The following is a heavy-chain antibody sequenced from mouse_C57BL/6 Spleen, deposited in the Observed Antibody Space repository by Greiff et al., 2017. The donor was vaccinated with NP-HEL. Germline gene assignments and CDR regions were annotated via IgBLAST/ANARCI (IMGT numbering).Heavy chain of an antibody. CDR3: ARERGYGSSWGFAY. CDR1: GYTFTDYN. J-gene: IGHJ3*01. V-gene: IGHV1-22*01. D-gene: IGHD1-1*01. CDR2: INPNNGGT. Sequence: EVHLVESGPELVKPGASVKMSCKASGYTFTDYNMHWVKQSHGKSLEWIGYINPNNGGTSYNQKFKGKATLTVNKSSSTAYMELRSLTSEDSAVYYCARERGYGSSWGFAYWGQGTLVTVSA.